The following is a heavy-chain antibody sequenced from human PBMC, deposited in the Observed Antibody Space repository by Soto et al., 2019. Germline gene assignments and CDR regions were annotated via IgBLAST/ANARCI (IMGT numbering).Heavy chain of an antibody. CDR3: ARGHGIYVRFDS. CDR2: IYNNGRT. Sequence: SETLSLTCSVSGGSVYDFYWNWLRQTPGKGLEWIGNIYNNGRTNYNPSLKNRVTISIDTSKNQFSLHLSSVTTADTAMYFCARGHGIYVRFDSWGQGTLVTVSA. CDR1: GGSVYDFY. V-gene: IGHV4-59*02. J-gene: IGHJ4*02. D-gene: IGHD3-10*02.